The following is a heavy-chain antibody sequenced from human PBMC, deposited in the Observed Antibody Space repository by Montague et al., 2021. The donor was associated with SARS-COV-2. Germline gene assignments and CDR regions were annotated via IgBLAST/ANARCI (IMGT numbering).Heavy chain of an antibody. J-gene: IGHJ4*02. CDR1: GDSISGINW. CDR2: IFHTGAT. Sequence: SETLSLTCAVSGDSISGINWWSWVRQPPGKGLEWIGEIFHTGATNYKPSLKSRLTISVDNTKNRFSRSLNSATAADTATYYCARDQNYSIGGTYVDYWGQGTLVTVSS. V-gene: IGHV4-4*02. CDR3: ARDQNYSIGGTYVDY. D-gene: IGHD2-21*01.